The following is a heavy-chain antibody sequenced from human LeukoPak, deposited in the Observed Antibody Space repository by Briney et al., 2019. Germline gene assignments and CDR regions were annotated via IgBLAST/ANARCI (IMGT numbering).Heavy chain of an antibody. D-gene: IGHD1-1*01. J-gene: IGHJ4*02. V-gene: IGHV5-51*01. CDR3: ARRHLGPDGTS. CDR1: GYSFTSYW. Sequence: GGSLQISCKGAGYSFTSYWIGWGRQLAGKGLEGMGIIYPGDSDTRYSPSFQGQVTISADKSISTAYLQWSSLKASDTAMYYCARRHLGPDGTSWGQGTLVTVSS. CDR2: IYPGDSDT.